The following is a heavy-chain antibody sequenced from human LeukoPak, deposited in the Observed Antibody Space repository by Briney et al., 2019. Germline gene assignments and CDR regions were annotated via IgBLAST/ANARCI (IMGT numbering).Heavy chain of an antibody. D-gene: IGHD6-6*01. V-gene: IGHV4-30-2*01. CDR3: AKMSSSSNWFDP. J-gene: IGHJ5*02. CDR1: GGSMSSGGYS. CDR2: IYHSGTT. Sequence: SQTLSLTCAVSGGSMSSGGYSWSWIRQAPGKGLEFIGYIYHSGTTYYDPSLKSRLTISVDRSENQLSLKLTSVTAADTAVYYCAKMSSSSNWFDPWGQGILVTVSS.